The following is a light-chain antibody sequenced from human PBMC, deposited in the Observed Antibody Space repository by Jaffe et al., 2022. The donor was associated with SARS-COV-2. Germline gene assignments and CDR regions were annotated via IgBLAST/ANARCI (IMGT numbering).Light chain of an antibody. V-gene: IGLV1-51*01. Sequence: QSVLTQPPSVSAAPGQKVTISCSGSHSNIGNNYASWYQQLPGTAPKLLIYDSNKRPSGIPDRFSGSKSGTSATLGITGLQTGDEADYYCETWDSSLSVVVFGGGTKLTVL. CDR1: HSNIGNNY. CDR2: DSN. J-gene: IGLJ2*01. CDR3: ETWDSSLSVVV.